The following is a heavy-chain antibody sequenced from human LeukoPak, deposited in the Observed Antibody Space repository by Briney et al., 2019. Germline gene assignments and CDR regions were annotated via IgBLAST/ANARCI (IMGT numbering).Heavy chain of an antibody. CDR2: IKQDGSEK. V-gene: IGHV3-7*01. CDR3: ARLADYYDSSGYYYPAPLDAFDI. Sequence: PGGSLRLSCAASGFTFSSYWMSWVRQAPGKGLEWMANIKQDGSEKYYVDSVKGRFTISRDNAKNSLYLQMNSLRAEDTAVYYCARLADYYDSSGYYYPAPLDAFDIWGQGTMVTVSS. D-gene: IGHD3-22*01. J-gene: IGHJ3*02. CDR1: GFTFSSYW.